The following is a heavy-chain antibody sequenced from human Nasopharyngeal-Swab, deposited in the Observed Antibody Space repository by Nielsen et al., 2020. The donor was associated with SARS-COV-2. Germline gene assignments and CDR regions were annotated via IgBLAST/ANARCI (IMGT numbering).Heavy chain of an antibody. J-gene: IGHJ4*02. D-gene: IGHD2-21*02. CDR3: AKFDRLLPMGYFDY. Sequence: GESLKISCAASGFTFSSYAMSWVRQAPGKGLEWVSATSGSGGSTYYADSVKGRFTISRDNSKNTLYLQMNSLRAEDTAVYYCAKFDRLLPMGYFDYWGQGTLVTVSS. CDR2: TSGSGGST. CDR1: GFTFSSYA. V-gene: IGHV3-23*01.